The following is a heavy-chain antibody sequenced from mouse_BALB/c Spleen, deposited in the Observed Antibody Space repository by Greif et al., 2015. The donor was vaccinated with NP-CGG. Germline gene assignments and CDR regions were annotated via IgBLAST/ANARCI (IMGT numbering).Heavy chain of an antibody. D-gene: IGHD1-1*01. J-gene: IGHJ4*01. CDR1: GFSLTGYG. V-gene: IGHV2-6-7*01. Sequence: VKLMESGPGLVAPSQSLSITCTVSGFSLTGYGVNWVRQPPGKGLEWLGMIWGDGSTDYNSALKSRLSISKDNSKSXVFLKMNSLQTDDTARYYCARENYGSRNAMDYWGQGTSVTVSS. CDR2: IWGDGST. CDR3: ARENYGSRNAMDY.